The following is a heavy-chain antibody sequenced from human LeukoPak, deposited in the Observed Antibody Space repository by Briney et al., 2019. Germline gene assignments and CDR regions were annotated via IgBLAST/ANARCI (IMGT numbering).Heavy chain of an antibody. D-gene: IGHD6-19*01. CDR3: AGTPSHNSGLFDY. V-gene: IGHV4-4*07. Sequence: SETLSLTCTVSGGSISDYYWSWIQQPAGKGLEWIGRIFSSGSTNYNPSLRSRVTMSVDSSKSQFSLKLTSVTAADTAVYFCAGTPSHNSGLFDYWGQGTLVTVSS. CDR1: GGSISDYY. J-gene: IGHJ4*02. CDR2: IFSSGST.